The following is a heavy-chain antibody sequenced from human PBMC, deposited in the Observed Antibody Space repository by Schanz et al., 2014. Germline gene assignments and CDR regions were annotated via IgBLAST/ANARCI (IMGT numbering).Heavy chain of an antibody. CDR2: IYASGAT. Sequence: EVQLVESGGGFVQPGGSLGLSCVASGFTVSSDHMSWVRQAPGKGLEWVSTIYASGATYYADSVKRRFTISRDISKNTLHLQVTSLRAEDTAIYDCARDGNYYGSRNYYKTPYYFDYWGQGTLVTVSS. CDR1: GFTVSSDH. CDR3: ARDGNYYGSRNYYKTPYYFDY. D-gene: IGHD3-10*01. V-gene: IGHV3-66*01. J-gene: IGHJ4*02.